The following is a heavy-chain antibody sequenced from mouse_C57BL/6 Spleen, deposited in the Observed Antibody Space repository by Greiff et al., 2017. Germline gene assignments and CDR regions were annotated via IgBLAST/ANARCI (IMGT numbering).Heavy chain of an antibody. V-gene: IGHV14-3*01. CDR2: IDPANGNT. Sequence: EIQLQQSVAELVRPGASVKLSCTASGFNIKNTYMHWVKQRPEQGLEWIGRIDPANGNTKYAPKFQGKATVTADTSSNTAYLQLSSLTSEDTAIYYWAEGDGNPAWFAYWGQGTLVTVSA. CDR3: AEGDGNPAWFAY. D-gene: IGHD2-1*01. J-gene: IGHJ3*01. CDR1: GFNIKNTY.